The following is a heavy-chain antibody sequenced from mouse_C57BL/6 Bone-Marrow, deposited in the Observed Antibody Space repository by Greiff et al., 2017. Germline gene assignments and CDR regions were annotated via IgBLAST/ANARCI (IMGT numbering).Heavy chain of an antibody. D-gene: IGHD3-1*01. CDR3: AIHKEGYDGGPGDY. CDR2: IWGVGST. CDR1: GFSLTSYG. Sequence: QVHVKQSGPGLVAPSQSLSITCTVSGFSLTSYGVDWVRQSPGKGLEWLGVIWGVGSTNYNSALKSRLSISKDNSKSQVFLKMNSLQTDDTAMYYCAIHKEGYDGGPGDYWGQGTSVTVSS. V-gene: IGHV2-6*01. J-gene: IGHJ4*01.